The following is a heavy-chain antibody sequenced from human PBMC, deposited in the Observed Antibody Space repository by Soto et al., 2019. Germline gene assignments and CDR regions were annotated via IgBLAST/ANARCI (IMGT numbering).Heavy chain of an antibody. CDR1: GGTFSSYA. CDR2: IIPIFGTA. J-gene: IGHJ4*02. Sequence: SVKVSCKASGGTFSSYAISWVRQAPGQGLEWMGGIIPIFGTANYAQKFQGRVTITADESTSTAYMELSSLRSEDTAVYYCAREHYYDSSGYLDYWGQGTLVTVSS. D-gene: IGHD3-22*01. V-gene: IGHV1-69*13. CDR3: AREHYYDSSGYLDY.